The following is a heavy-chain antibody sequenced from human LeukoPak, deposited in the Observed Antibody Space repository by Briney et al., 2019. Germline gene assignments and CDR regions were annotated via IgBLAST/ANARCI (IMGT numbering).Heavy chain of an antibody. CDR1: GGSLSSSSYY. V-gene: IGHV4-39*01. CDR2: IYYSEST. Sequence: SETLSLTCTVSGGSLSSSSYYWGWLRQPPGKGLEWIGSIYYSESTYYNPSLKSRVTISVDTSKNQFSLKLSSVTAADTAVYYCARPNSPLDYYDSSGYYPNYWFDPWGQGTLVTVSS. D-gene: IGHD3-22*01. CDR3: ARPNSPLDYYDSSGYYPNYWFDP. J-gene: IGHJ5*02.